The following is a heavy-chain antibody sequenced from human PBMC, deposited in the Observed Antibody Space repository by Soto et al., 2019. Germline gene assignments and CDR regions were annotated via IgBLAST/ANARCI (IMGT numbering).Heavy chain of an antibody. D-gene: IGHD3-22*01. CDR2: INAGNGNT. J-gene: IGHJ4*02. CDR3: ARGGIHYYDSSGYMRYFDY. V-gene: IGHV1-3*01. CDR1: VYTFTSYA. Sequence: ASGKVSCKASVYTFTSYAMHWVRQAPGQRLEWMGWINAGNGNTKYSQKFLGRVTITRDTSASTAYMELSSLRSEDKAVYYCARGGIHYYDSSGYMRYFDYWGQGTLVTVSS.